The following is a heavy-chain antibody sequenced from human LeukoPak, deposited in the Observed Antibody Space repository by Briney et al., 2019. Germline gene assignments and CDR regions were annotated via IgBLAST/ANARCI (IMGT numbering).Heavy chain of an antibody. D-gene: IGHD1-26*01. CDR2: ISNSGST. CDR3: ARGGASSIPLDY. V-gene: IGHV4-61*01. Sequence: PSETLSLTCTSPVGSIGGNSYWTWFRQPPGKDPNWIGHISNSGSTYYSPSLSSRVTISLDTSKNQFSLKLRSVTAADTAVYYCARGGASSIPLDYWGRGTLVTVSS. J-gene: IGHJ4*02. CDR1: VGSIGGNSY.